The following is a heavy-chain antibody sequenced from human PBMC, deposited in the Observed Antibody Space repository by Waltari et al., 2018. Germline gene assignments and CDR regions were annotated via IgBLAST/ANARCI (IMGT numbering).Heavy chain of an antibody. CDR1: GGSISIYY. D-gene: IGHD1-7*01. CDR2: IYYRGST. V-gene: IGHV4-59*01. Sequence: QVQLQESGPGLVKPSETLSLTCTVSGGSISIYYWSWIRQPPGKGLEWIGYIYYRGSTNYNPSLKSRVTISVDTSKNQFSLKLSSVTAADTAVYYCASASNWNYGGWDYWGQGTLVTVSS. J-gene: IGHJ4*02. CDR3: ASASNWNYGGWDY.